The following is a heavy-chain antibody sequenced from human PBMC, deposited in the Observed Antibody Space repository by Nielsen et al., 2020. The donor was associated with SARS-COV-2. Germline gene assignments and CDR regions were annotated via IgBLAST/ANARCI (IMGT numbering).Heavy chain of an antibody. Sequence: GESLKISCAASGFSFSNFGMHWVRQAPGTGLEWVAFIRYDGSNKDYADSVKGRFTISRDNSKNTLYLQMNSLRAEDTAVYYCAREARIAVAAFDYWGQGTLVTVSS. J-gene: IGHJ4*02. CDR3: AREARIAVAAFDY. CDR2: IRYDGSNK. D-gene: IGHD6-19*01. V-gene: IGHV3-30*02. CDR1: GFSFSNFG.